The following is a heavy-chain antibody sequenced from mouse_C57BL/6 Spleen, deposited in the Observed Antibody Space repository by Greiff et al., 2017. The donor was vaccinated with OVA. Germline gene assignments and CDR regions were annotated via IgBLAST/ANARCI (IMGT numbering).Heavy chain of an antibody. D-gene: IGHD2-2*01. Sequence: VQLQQPGAELVMPGASVKLSCKASGYTFTSYWMHWVKQRPGQGLEWIGEIDPSDSYTNYNQKFKGKSTLTVDKSSSTAYMQLSSLTSEDSAVYYCARGLRYFDVWGTGTTVTVSS. CDR2: IDPSDSYT. CDR3: ARGLRYFDV. CDR1: GYTFTSYW. J-gene: IGHJ1*03. V-gene: IGHV1-69*01.